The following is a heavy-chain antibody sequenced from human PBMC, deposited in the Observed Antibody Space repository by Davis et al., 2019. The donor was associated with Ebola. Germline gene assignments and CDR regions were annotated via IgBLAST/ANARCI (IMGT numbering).Heavy chain of an antibody. D-gene: IGHD1-26*01. V-gene: IGHV3-23*01. CDR2: GTGADT. CDR1: GFTFSSYA. Sequence: GESLKISCAASGFTFSSYAMTWARQAPGKGLEWVSTYGTGADTYYADSVKGRFTISRDNSKNTLYLQMNGLRVEDTAIYYCAKDTSNIWFDIWGQGTMVTVSS. J-gene: IGHJ3*02. CDR3: AKDTSNIWFDI.